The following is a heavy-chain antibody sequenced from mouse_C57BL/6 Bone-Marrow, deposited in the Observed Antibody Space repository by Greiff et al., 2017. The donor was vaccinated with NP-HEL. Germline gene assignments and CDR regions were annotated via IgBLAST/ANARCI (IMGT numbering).Heavy chain of an antibody. J-gene: IGHJ1*03. CDR1: GFNIKDDY. V-gene: IGHV14-4*01. CDR2: IDPENGDT. D-gene: IGHD2-12*01. CDR3: TTKNYYSALGYFDV. Sequence: EVQLVESGAELVRPGASVKLSCTASGFNIKDDYMHWVKQRPEQGLEWIGWIDPENGDTEYASKFQGKATITADTSSNTAYLQLSSLTSEDTAVYYCTTKNYYSALGYFDVWGTGTTVTVSS.